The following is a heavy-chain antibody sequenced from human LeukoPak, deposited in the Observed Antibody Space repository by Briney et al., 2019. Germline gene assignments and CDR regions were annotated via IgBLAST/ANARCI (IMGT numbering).Heavy chain of an antibody. V-gene: IGHV4-4*07. Sequence: PSETLSLTCTVSGGSISSYYWSWIRQPAGKGLEWIGRIYETGSTYYNPSLQSRVTMSLDTSKKQLSLKMTSVTAADTAVYYCARGNYYGSGSYYRNYYYYYMDVWGKGTTVTVSS. CDR1: GGSISSYY. CDR3: ARGNYYGSGSYYRNYYYYYMDV. J-gene: IGHJ6*03. D-gene: IGHD3-10*01. CDR2: IYETGST.